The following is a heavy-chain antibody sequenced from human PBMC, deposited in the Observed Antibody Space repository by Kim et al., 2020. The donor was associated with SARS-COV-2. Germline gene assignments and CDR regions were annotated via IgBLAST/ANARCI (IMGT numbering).Heavy chain of an antibody. Sequence: GGSLRLSCAASGFTFSSYSMNWVRQAPGKGLEWVSSISSSSYYIYYADSVKGRFTISRDNAKNSLYLQMNSLRAEDTAVYYCARGWIDYEILTCAILKSSLYDFWGRSTLDPVST. D-gene: IGHD3-9*01. CDR3: ARGWIDYEILTCAILKSSLYDF. CDR2: ISSSSYYI. J-gene: IGHJ4*02. CDR1: GFTFSSYS. V-gene: IGHV3-21*01.